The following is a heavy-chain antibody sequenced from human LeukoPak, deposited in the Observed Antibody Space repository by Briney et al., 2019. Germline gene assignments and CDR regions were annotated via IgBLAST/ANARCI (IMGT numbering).Heavy chain of an antibody. CDR3: ARTQQWLVPFDY. CDR2: IYYSGST. Sequence: NHSETLSLTCTVSGGSISSYYWSWIRQPPGKGLEWIGYIYYSGSTNYNPSLKSRVTISVDTSKNQFSLKLSSVTAADTAVYYCARTQQWLVPFDYWGQGTLVTVSS. CDR1: GGSISSYY. D-gene: IGHD6-19*01. J-gene: IGHJ4*02. V-gene: IGHV4-59*08.